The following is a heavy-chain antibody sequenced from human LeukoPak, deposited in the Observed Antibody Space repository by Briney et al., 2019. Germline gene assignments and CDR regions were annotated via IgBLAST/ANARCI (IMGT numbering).Heavy chain of an antibody. CDR3: ARDYSGSYLFDY. CDR1: GYTLTELS. Sequence: ASVKVSCKVSGYTLTELSMHWVRQAPGKGLEWMGGFDPEDGETIYAQKFQGRVTMTEDTSTDTAYMELSSLRSEDTAVYYCARDYSGSYLFDYWGQGTLVTVSS. J-gene: IGHJ4*02. V-gene: IGHV1-24*01. D-gene: IGHD1-26*01. CDR2: FDPEDGET.